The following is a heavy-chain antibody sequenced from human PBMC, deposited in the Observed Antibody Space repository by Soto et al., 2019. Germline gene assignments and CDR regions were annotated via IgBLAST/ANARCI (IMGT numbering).Heavy chain of an antibody. D-gene: IGHD6-25*01. CDR3: AREMWQRLAIDY. Sequence: ASVKVSCKASGYTFTSYTMHWVRQAPGQRLEWMGWINAGNGNTKYSQKFQGRVTITRDTSASTAYMELSSLRSEDTAVYYCAREMWQRLAIDYWGQGTLLAVCS. CDR2: INAGNGNT. CDR1: GYTFTSYT. V-gene: IGHV1-3*01. J-gene: IGHJ4*02.